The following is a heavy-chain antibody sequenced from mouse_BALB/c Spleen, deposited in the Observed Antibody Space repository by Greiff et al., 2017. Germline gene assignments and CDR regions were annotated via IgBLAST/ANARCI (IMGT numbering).Heavy chain of an antibody. CDR2: IWAGGST. Sequence: VKLVESGPGLAAPSQSLSITCTVSGFSLTSHVVHWVRQPPGKGLEWLGVIWAGGSTNYNSALMSRLSISKDNSMCQVFLRMNSLQTDDTAMYYWAIDSSDDLDYWGQGTTLTVSS. D-gene: IGHD3-1*01. V-gene: IGHV2-9*02. J-gene: IGHJ2*01. CDR1: GFSLTSHV. CDR3: AIDSSDDLDY.